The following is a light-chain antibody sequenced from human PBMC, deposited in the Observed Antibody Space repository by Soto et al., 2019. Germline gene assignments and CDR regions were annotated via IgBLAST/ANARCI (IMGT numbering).Light chain of an antibody. CDR1: RSNIGTYP. Sequence: QSVLTQSPSASGTPGQRVIISCSGSRSNIGTYPVTWYQQRPGAAPKLLISGNTERPSGVPNRFSASKSGTSASLAISGLQSEDEADYYCAAWDDSLNGRVVLGGGTKLTVL. CDR2: GNT. CDR3: AAWDDSLNGRVV. V-gene: IGLV1-44*01. J-gene: IGLJ2*01.